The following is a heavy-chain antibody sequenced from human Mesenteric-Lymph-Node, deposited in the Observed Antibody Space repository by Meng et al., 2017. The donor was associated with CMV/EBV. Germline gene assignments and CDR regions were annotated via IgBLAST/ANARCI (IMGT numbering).Heavy chain of an antibody. Sequence: GSLRLSCTVSGGSMTSYYWSWIRQPPGKGLEWIGYIYYSGSTNYNPSLKSRVTISTDTSKNQFSLKLTSVTAADTALYYCARDQPADYWGQGTLVTVSS. CDR1: GGSMTSYY. CDR2: IYYSGST. V-gene: IGHV4-59*01. J-gene: IGHJ4*02. CDR3: ARDQPADY.